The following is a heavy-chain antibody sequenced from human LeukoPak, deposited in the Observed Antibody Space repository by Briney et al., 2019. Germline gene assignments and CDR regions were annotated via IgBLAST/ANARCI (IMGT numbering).Heavy chain of an antibody. D-gene: IGHD3-9*01. V-gene: IGHV1-69*13. CDR3: ARAYDILTGYAS. CDR2: IIPIFGTA. J-gene: IGHJ3*01. Sequence: SVKVSCKASGGTFSSYAISWVRQAPGQGLEWMGGIIPIFGTANYAQKFQGRVTITADESTSTDYMELSSLRSEDTAVYYCARAYDILTGYASWGQGTMVTVSS. CDR1: GGTFSSYA.